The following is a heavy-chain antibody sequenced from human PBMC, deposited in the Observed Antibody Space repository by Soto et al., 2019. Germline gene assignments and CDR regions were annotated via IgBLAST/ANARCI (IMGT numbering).Heavy chain of an antibody. CDR1: GFSFRTTW. Sequence: EVQLVESGGGLVKPGGSLRLSCAASGFSFRTTWMAWVRQAPGKGLEWVGRIKSKSAGETTDYADPVKGRFTISRDDSKDTLYLHMDSLETGDTAVYYCSTGSPFSGSGFDYWGQGTRVTVSS. CDR3: STGSPFSGSGFDY. J-gene: IGHJ4*02. CDR2: IKSKSAGETT. V-gene: IGHV3-15*05. D-gene: IGHD1-26*01.